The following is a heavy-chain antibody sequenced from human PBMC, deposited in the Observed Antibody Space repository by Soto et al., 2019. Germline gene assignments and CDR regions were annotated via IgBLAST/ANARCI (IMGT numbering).Heavy chain of an antibody. D-gene: IGHD3-10*01. V-gene: IGHV1-8*01. CDR3: AITHLRFGEHHY. CDR2: MNPNSGNT. CDR1: GYTFTSYD. J-gene: IGHJ4*02. Sequence: QVQLVQSGAEVKKPGASVKVSCKASGYTFTSYDINWVRQATGQGLEGMGWMNPNSGNTGYAQKFQGRVTMTRNTSISTDYMELSSLRSEDTAVYYCAITHLRFGEHHYWGQGTLVTVSS.